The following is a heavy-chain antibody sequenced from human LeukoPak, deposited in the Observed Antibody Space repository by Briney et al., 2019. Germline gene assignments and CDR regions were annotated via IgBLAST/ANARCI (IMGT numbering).Heavy chain of an antibody. Sequence: GASVKVSCKASGYTFTRYGIRGVRQARAQGLECMGWNNDYNSNTTHAHKLQGRVTMATDTSTGTAYMKRRSLRSDDTAVYYCARQPTANVTGYYFDYWGQGTLVTVSS. CDR1: GYTFTRYG. D-gene: IGHD3-9*01. CDR3: ARQPTANVTGYYFDY. CDR2: NNDYNSNT. J-gene: IGHJ4*02. V-gene: IGHV1-18*01.